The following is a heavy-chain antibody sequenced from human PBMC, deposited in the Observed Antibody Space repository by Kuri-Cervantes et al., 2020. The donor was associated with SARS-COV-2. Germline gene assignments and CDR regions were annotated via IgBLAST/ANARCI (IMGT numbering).Heavy chain of an antibody. Sequence: GGSLRLSCAASGFTFSSYSMNWVRQAPGKGLEWVSYISSSSSTIYYADSVKGRFTISRDSAKNSLYLQMNSLRAEDTAVYYCARGFPTVTTWLGYYYYGMDVWGQGTTVTVSS. D-gene: IGHD4-17*01. CDR1: GFTFSSYS. CDR3: ARGFPTVTTWLGYYYYGMDV. J-gene: IGHJ6*02. V-gene: IGHV3-48*01. CDR2: ISSSSSTI.